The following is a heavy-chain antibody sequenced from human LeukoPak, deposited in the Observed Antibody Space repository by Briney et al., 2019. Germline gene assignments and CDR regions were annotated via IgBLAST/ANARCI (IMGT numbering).Heavy chain of an antibody. D-gene: IGHD1-26*01. Sequence: PGGSLTLSCAASGFTVSNHYMSWVRQAPGKGLEWVSVIYSGGSTYYADSLKGRFTISRDKYKNTVYLQMSSLSAEDTAVYYCAREPAGATTGNDYWGQGTLVTVSS. J-gene: IGHJ4*02. CDR1: GFTVSNHY. CDR3: AREPAGATTGNDY. V-gene: IGHV3-66*01. CDR2: IYSGGST.